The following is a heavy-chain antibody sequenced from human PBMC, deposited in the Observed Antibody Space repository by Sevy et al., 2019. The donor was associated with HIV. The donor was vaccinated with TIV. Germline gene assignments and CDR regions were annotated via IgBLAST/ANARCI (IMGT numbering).Heavy chain of an antibody. Sequence: GGSLRLSCAASGFTFSSYWMSWVRQAPGKGLEWVANIKQDGSEKYYVDSVKGRLTISRDNAKNSLYLQMNSLRAEDTAVYYCARDGGLGAFDIWGQGKMVTVSS. CDR2: IKQDGSEK. CDR3: ARDGGLGAFDI. D-gene: IGHD3-16*01. V-gene: IGHV3-7*01. CDR1: GFTFSSYW. J-gene: IGHJ3*02.